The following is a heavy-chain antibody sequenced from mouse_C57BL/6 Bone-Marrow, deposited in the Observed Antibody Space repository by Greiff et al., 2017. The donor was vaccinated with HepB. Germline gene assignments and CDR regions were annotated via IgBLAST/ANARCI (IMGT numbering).Heavy chain of an antibody. Sequence: VQLKESGPELVKPGASVKISCKASGYSFTGYYMNWVKQSPEKSLEWIGEINPSTGGTTYNQKFKAKATLTVDKSSSTAYMQLKSLTSEDSAVYYCARGQLRLRHFDYWGQGTTLTVSS. D-gene: IGHD3-2*02. J-gene: IGHJ2*01. CDR1: GYSFTGYY. CDR3: ARGQLRLRHFDY. V-gene: IGHV1-42*01. CDR2: INPSTGGT.